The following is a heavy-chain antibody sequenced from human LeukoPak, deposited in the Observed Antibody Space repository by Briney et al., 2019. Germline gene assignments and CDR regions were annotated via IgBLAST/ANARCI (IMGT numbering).Heavy chain of an antibody. J-gene: IGHJ4*02. CDR2: ISESGGST. CDR3: AKDARVRGRSTFDY. CDR1: GFTFSSHV. V-gene: IGHV3-23*01. Sequence: GGSLRLSCAASGFTFSSHVMSWVRQAPGKGLEWVSAISESGGSTYYSESVKGRFTISRDNPKNTLYLQMNSLRAEDTAVYYCAKDARVRGRSTFDYWGQGTLVTVSS. D-gene: IGHD3-10*01.